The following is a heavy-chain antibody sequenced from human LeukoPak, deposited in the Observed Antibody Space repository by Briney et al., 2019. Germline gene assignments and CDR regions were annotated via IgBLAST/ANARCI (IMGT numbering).Heavy chain of an antibody. CDR1: GFTFSNAW. CDR3: TTSRAYYYYYMDV. CDR2: IKSKTDGGTT. Sequence: GGSLRLSCAASGFTFSNAWMSWVRQAPGKGLKWVGRIKSKTDGGTTDYAAPVKGRFTISRDDSKNTLYLQMNSLKTEDTAVYYCTTSRAYYYYYMDVWGKGTTVTVSS. D-gene: IGHD3-10*01. V-gene: IGHV3-15*01. J-gene: IGHJ6*03.